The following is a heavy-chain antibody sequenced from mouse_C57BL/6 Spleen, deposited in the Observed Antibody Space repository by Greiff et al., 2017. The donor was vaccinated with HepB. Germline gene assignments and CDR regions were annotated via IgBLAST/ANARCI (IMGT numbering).Heavy chain of an antibody. CDR2: IFPGSGST. V-gene: IGHV1-75*01. Sequence: QVQLQQSGPELVKPGASVKISCKASGYTFTDYYINWVKQRPGQGLEWIGGIFPGSGSTYYNEKFKGKATLTVAKSSSKAYMLLSSLTSEDSADYFCAREGAGPFDYWGQGTTLTVSS. J-gene: IGHJ2*01. CDR1: GYTFTDYY. CDR3: AREGAGPFDY. D-gene: IGHD3-3*01.